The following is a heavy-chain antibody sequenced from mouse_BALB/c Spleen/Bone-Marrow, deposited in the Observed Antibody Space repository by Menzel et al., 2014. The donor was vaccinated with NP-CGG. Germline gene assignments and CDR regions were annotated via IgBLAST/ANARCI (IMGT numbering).Heavy chain of an antibody. V-gene: IGHV1-14*01. J-gene: IGHJ3*01. CDR3: AREYYGPAY. Sequence: VQLKQSGPALVKPGASVKMSCKASGYTFTSYVMHWVKQKPGQGFEWIGYINPYNDGTKYNEKLKGKATLTSDKSSSTAYMELSSLTSEDSAVCYCAREYYGPAYWGQGTLVTVSA. CDR1: GYTFTSYV. D-gene: IGHD1-1*02. CDR2: INPYNDGT.